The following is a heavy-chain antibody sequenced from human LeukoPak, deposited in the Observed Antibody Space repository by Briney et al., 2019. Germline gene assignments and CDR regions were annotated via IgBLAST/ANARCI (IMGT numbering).Heavy chain of an antibody. CDR2: IRYDGSNK. V-gene: IGHV3-30*02. D-gene: IGHD2-15*01. Sequence: GGSLRLSCAASGFIFDNYGMHWVRQAPGKGLEWVAFIRYDGSNKYYVDSMKGRFSISSDNSKNTLYLQMNSLRVEDTAVYFCAKADRGYCSGTYCLGDYCSYMDVWGKGTTVTVSS. J-gene: IGHJ6*03. CDR3: AKADRGYCSGTYCLGDYCSYMDV. CDR1: GFIFDNYG.